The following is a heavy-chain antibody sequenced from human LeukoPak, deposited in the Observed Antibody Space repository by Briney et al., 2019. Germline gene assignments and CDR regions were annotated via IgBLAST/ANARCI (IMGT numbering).Heavy chain of an antibody. CDR3: AKVLYSGTYYDY. V-gene: IGHV3-21*01. D-gene: IGHD1-26*01. CDR2: ISSSSSYI. Sequence: GGSLRLSCAASGFTFSSYSMNWVRQAPGKRLEWVSSISSSSSYIYYADSVKGRFTISRDNAKNSLYLQMNSLRAEDTAVYYCAKVLYSGTYYDYWGQGTLVTVSS. J-gene: IGHJ4*02. CDR1: GFTFSSYS.